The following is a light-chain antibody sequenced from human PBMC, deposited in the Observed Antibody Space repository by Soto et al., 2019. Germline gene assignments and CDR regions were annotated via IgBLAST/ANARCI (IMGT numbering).Light chain of an antibody. J-gene: IGLJ1*01. Sequence: QSVLTQPPSASGTSGQRVTISCSGSSSNIGSNTVNWYQQLPGTAPKLLIYSNNQRPSGVPDRFSGSKSGTSASLAISELQSEDEADYYCASWDDSLSGNYVFGTGTKVTVL. V-gene: IGLV1-44*01. CDR3: ASWDDSLSGNYV. CDR1: SSNIGSNT. CDR2: SNN.